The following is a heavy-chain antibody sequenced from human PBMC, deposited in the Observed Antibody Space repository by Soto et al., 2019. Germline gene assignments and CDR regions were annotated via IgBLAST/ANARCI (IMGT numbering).Heavy chain of an antibody. CDR2: IIPIFGTA. CDR3: ARGRGITMIVGGGMDV. D-gene: IGHD3-22*01. V-gene: IGHV1-69*13. CDR1: GGTFSSYA. Sequence: GASVKVSCKASGGTFSSYAISWVRQAPGQGLEWMGGIIPIFGTANYAQKFQGRVTITADESTSTAYMELSSLRSEDTAVYYCARGRGITMIVGGGMDVWGQGTTVTVSS. J-gene: IGHJ6*02.